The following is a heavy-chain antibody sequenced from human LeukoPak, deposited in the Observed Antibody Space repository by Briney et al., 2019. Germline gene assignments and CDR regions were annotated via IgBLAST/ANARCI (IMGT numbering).Heavy chain of an antibody. CDR3: ARDLLEPEMAA. D-gene: IGHD5-24*01. CDR1: GFTNY. Sequence: GGSLRLSCGASGFTNYMSWVRQAPERGLEWVSVIYSSGSTYCADSVRGRFTISRDKTKNTLFLQMNSLRVEDTAVYYCARDLLEPEMAAWGLGTLVTVSS. CDR2: IYSSGST. V-gene: IGHV3-53*01. J-gene: IGHJ5*02.